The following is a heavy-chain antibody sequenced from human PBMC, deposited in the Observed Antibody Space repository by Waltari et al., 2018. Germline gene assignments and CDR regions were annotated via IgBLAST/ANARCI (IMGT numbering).Heavy chain of an antibody. CDR1: GFTFGDYA. V-gene: IGHV3-49*04. CDR3: CRSLTVSGAKYYFDF. CDR2: IRSKSLVGTR. Sequence: EVQLVDSGEGLVQPGQSLTLSCTASGFTFGDYAVTWVRQAPGKGLEWGGCIRSKSLVGTREFAASVKGRFSISRDDSRGVAFLQMNSLETGDTGVYYCCRSLTVSGAKYYFDFWGQGALVTVSS. D-gene: IGHD1-26*01. J-gene: IGHJ4*02.